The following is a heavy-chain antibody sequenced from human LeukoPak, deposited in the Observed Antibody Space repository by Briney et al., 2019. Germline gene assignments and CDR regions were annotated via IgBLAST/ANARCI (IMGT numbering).Heavy chain of an antibody. CDR3: ARGGASSIPLDY. CDR1: GGSIGGNSY. D-gene: IGHD1-26*01. Sequence: SETLSLTCTVSGGSIGGNSYWSWIRQPPGKGPEWIGHISNSGSTYYSPSLSSRVTISLDTSKNQFSLKLRSVTAADTAVYYCARGGASSIPLDYWGRGTLVTVS. V-gene: IGHV4-61*01. J-gene: IGHJ4*02. CDR2: ISNSGST.